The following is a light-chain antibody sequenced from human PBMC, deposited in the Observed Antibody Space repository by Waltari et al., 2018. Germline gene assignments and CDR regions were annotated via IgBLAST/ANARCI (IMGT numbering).Light chain of an antibody. J-gene: IGKJ1*01. V-gene: IGKV3-20*01. CDR1: QDIGHY. CDR3: QHHVRLPAT. Sequence: IVLTQSPGTLSLSPGGRATLSCRASQDIGHYLAWYQHKPAQAPRLLIYATSTRAAGIPDRFSGRGSGADFSLTITRLEPEDFAVYYCQHHVRLPATFGQGTKV. CDR2: ATS.